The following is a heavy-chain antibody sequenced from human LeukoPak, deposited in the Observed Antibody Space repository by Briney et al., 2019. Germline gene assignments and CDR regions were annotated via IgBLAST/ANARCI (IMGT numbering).Heavy chain of an antibody. Sequence: PGGSLRLSCAASGFTLRDYGMTWVRQAPGKGLEWVSIISSAGATTYYAESVKGRFTISRDNSKNTVYLQMYSLRADDTAVYYCAKGNFYHHDPAGYLEEHALDMWGQGTMVTVSS. CDR2: ISSAGATT. CDR1: GFTLRDYG. CDR3: AKGNFYHHDPAGYLEEHALDM. D-gene: IGHD3-9*01. J-gene: IGHJ3*02. V-gene: IGHV3-23*01.